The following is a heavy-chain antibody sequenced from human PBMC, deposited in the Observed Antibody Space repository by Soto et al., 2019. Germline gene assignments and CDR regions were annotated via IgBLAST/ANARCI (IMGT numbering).Heavy chain of an antibody. CDR2: ISYDGSKT. J-gene: IGHJ4*02. CDR1: GFPFTTYG. V-gene: IGHV3-30*03. D-gene: IGHD3-10*01. Sequence: QVLLVESGGGVVQPGRSLRLSCAASGFPFTTYGMHWVREGAGKGLEWVAVISYDGSKTYYAYSVKGRFTISRANSNNPPYLHMNSLRTEDRALSYCVGGQYYFGYRGQGTPVTVSS. CDR3: VGGQYYFGY.